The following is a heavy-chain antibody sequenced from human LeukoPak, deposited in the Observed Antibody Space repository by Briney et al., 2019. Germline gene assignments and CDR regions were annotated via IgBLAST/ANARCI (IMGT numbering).Heavy chain of an antibody. CDR2: LIPIFGTA. CDR3: ARVGSDSSSSFSFDY. CDR1: GGTFSSYA. Sequence: SVKVSCKASGGTFSSYAISWVRQAPGQGLEWMGGLIPIFGTANYAQKFQGRVTITADESTSTAYMELSSLRSEDTAVYYCARVGSDSSSSFSFDYWGQGTLVTVSS. J-gene: IGHJ4*02. V-gene: IGHV1-69*13. D-gene: IGHD6-6*01.